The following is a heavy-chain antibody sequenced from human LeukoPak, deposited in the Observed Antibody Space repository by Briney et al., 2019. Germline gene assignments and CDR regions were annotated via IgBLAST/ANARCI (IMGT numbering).Heavy chain of an antibody. CDR1: GYTFTSYG. CDR3: ARDNTGWSVDY. V-gene: IGHV1-18*01. Sequence: GPVKVSCKAPGYTFTSYGISWVRQAPGQGLEWMGWISAYNGNTNYAQKLQGRITMTRDTSTSTVYMELSSLRFEDTAVYHCARDNTGWSVDYWGQGTLVTVSS. CDR2: ISAYNGNT. J-gene: IGHJ4*02. D-gene: IGHD6-19*01.